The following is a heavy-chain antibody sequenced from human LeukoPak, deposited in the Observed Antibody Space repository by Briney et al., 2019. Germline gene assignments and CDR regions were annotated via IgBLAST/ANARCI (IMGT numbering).Heavy chain of an antibody. V-gene: IGHV4-59*01. D-gene: IGHD6-13*01. CDR3: ARYQTPIAAAGSRYAFDI. CDR2: IYYSGST. CDR1: GGSISSYY. J-gene: IGHJ3*02. Sequence: SETLSLTCTVSGGSISSYYWCWIRQPPGKGLEWIGYIYYSGSTNYNPSLKSRVTMCVHTSKTQFSLKLSSVTAADTAVYYCARYQTPIAAAGSRYAFDIWGQGTMVTVSS.